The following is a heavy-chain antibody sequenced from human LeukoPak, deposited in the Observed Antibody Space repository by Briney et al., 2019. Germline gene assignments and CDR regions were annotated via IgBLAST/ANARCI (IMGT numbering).Heavy chain of an antibody. CDR2: MNPNSGNT. D-gene: IGHD6-6*01. V-gene: IGHV1-8*03. Sequence: RASVKVSCKASGYTSTTYVISWVRQATGQGLEWMGWMNPNSGNTGYAQKFQGRVTITRNTSISTAYMELSSLRSEDTAVYYCARGVSMWGSSADYWGQGTLVTVSS. CDR3: ARGVSMWGSSADY. CDR1: GYTSTTYV. J-gene: IGHJ4*02.